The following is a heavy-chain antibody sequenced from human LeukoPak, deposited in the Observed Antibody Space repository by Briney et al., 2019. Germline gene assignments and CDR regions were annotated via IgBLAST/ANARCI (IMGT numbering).Heavy chain of an antibody. CDR3: ARKSGYGFHDY. J-gene: IGHJ4*02. CDR2: IYYSGST. D-gene: IGHD5-12*01. Sequence: SETLSLTCTVSGGSISSYYWSWIRQPPGKGLEWIGYIYYSGSTNYNPSLKSRVTISVGTSKNQFSLKLSSVTAADTAVYYCARKSGYGFHDYWGQGTLVTVSS. CDR1: GGSISSYY. V-gene: IGHV4-59*01.